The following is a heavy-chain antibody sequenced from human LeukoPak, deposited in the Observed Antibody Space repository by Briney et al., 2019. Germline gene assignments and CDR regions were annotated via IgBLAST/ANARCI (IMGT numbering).Heavy chain of an antibody. CDR3: AKSVGATLPCGGY. CDR2: ITGSGGST. CDR1: VFTFSIYA. V-gene: IGHV3-23*01. D-gene: IGHD1-26*01. J-gene: IGHJ4*02. Sequence: GRTLRLSRAVSVFTFSIYATSWVRHPPAKGLECGSAITGSGGSTYYEDSVKGRFTISRDNSKNTLYLQMNSLRAEDTAVYYCAKSVGATLPCGGYWGQGTVVTVCS.